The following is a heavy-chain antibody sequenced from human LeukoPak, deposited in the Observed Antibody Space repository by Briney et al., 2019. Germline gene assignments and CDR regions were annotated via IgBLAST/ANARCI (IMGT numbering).Heavy chain of an antibody. Sequence: ASVKVSCKASGYTFTSYYMHWVRQAPGQGLEWMGIINPSGGSTSYAQKFQGGVTMTRDTSTSTAYMELSSLRSEDTAVYYCATGATRSRYYYYGMDVWGQGTTVTVSS. CDR1: GYTFTSYY. V-gene: IGHV1-46*01. CDR3: ATGATRSRYYYYGMDV. CDR2: INPSGGST. J-gene: IGHJ6*02. D-gene: IGHD1-26*01.